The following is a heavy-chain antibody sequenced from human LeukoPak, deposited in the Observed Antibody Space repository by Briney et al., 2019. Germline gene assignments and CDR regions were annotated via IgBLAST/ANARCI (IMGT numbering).Heavy chain of an antibody. Sequence: SETLSLTCTVSGGSISSSSYYWGWIRQPPGKGLEWIGSIYYSGSTYYNPSLKSRVTISVDTSKNQFSLKLSSVTAADTAVYYCARVDSSSWTVDYWGQGTLVTVSS. CDR2: IYYSGST. CDR1: GGSISSSSYY. CDR3: ARVDSSSWTVDY. D-gene: IGHD6-13*01. J-gene: IGHJ4*02. V-gene: IGHV4-39*07.